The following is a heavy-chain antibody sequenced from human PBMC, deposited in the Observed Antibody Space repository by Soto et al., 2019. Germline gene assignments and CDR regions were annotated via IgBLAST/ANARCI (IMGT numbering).Heavy chain of an antibody. J-gene: IGHJ3*02. V-gene: IGHV4-34*01. CDR2: INHSGST. Sequence: PSETLSLTCAVYGGSFSGYYWSWIRQPPGKGLEWIGEINHSGSTKYNPSLESRVTISVDTSKNQFSLKLSSVTAADTAVCYCARGRSSGYAKAFDIWGQGTMVTVSS. CDR1: GGSFSGYY. CDR3: ARGRSSGYAKAFDI. D-gene: IGHD5-12*01.